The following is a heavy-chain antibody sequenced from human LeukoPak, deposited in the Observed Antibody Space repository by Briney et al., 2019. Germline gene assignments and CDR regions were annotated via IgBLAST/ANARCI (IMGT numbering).Heavy chain of an antibody. J-gene: IGHJ4*02. V-gene: IGHV3-30-3*01. CDR1: GFTFSSYA. Sequence: RRSLRLSCAASGFTFSSYAMHWVRQAPGKGLEWVAVISYDGSNKYYADSVKGRFTISRDNSKNTLYLQMNSLRAEDTSVYYCARAPRTTVTHSIDYWGQGTLVTVSS. CDR3: ARAPRTTVTHSIDY. CDR2: ISYDGSNK. D-gene: IGHD4-17*01.